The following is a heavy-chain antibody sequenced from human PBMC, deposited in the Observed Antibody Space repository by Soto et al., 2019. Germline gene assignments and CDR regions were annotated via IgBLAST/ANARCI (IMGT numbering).Heavy chain of an antibody. CDR1: GFSLSDNAVA. Sequence: QITLRESGPTLVKPTQTLTLTCTFSGFSLSDNAVAVGWIRQPPGKALEWLALIYWDGVRHYSPSLKGRVTISKDTAENQVVLTMTDLDPVDTATYYCAHGSGWLSDYWGQGILVTVSS. J-gene: IGHJ4*02. CDR2: IYWDGVR. CDR3: AHGSGWLSDY. D-gene: IGHD6-19*01. V-gene: IGHV2-5*02.